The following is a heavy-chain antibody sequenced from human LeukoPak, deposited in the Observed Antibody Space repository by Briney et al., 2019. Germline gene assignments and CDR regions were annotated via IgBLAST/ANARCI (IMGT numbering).Heavy chain of an antibody. CDR1: GFTFSSYS. CDR2: ISSSSSYI. V-gene: IGHV3-21*04. J-gene: IGHJ4*02. Sequence: GGSLRLSCAASGFTFSSYSMNWVRQAPGKGLEWVSSISSSSSYIYYADSVKGRFTISRDNAKNSLYLQMNSLRAEDTAVYYCARGGTRDPFDYWGQGTLVTVSS. CDR3: ARGGTRDPFDY.